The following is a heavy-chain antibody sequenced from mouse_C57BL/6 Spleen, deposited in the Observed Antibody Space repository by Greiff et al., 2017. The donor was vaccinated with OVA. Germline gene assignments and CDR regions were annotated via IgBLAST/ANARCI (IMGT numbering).Heavy chain of an antibody. Sequence: EVKLVESGGGLVKPGGSLKLSCAASGFTFSSYAMSWVRQTPEKRLEWVATISDGGSYTYYPDNVKGRFTISRDNAKNNLYLQMSHLKSEDTGKCYCARDGATVVATGFDYWGQGTTLTVSS. CDR2: ISDGGSYT. CDR1: GFTFSSYA. D-gene: IGHD1-1*01. V-gene: IGHV5-4*01. J-gene: IGHJ2*01. CDR3: ARDGATVVATGFDY.